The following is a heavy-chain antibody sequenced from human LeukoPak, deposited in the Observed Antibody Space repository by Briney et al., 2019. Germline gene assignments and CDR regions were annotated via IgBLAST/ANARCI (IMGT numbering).Heavy chain of an antibody. CDR2: IKSKTDGGTT. J-gene: IGHJ4*02. V-gene: IGHV3-15*01. CDR3: ARDIEAAGLFLDY. Sequence: GGYLRLSCAASGFTSSNAWMSWVRQAPGKGLEWVGRIKSKTDGGTTDYAAPVKGRFTISRDDSKNTLYLQMNSLRAEDTAVYYCARDIEAAGLFLDYWGQGTLVTVSS. CDR1: GFTSSNAW. D-gene: IGHD6-13*01.